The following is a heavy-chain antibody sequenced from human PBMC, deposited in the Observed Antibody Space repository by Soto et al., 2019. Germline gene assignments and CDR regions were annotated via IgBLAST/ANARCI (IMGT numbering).Heavy chain of an antibody. CDR2: IYYSGST. D-gene: IGHD5-18*01. J-gene: IGHJ5*02. Sequence: QLQLQESGPGLVKPSETLSLTCTVSGGSISSSSYYWGWIRQPPGKGLEWIGSIYYSGSTYYNPSLKSRVTISVDTSKNQFSLKLSSVTAADTAVYYCARDLLSDTAMVTPGWFDPWGQGTLVTVSS. CDR1: GGSISSSSYY. CDR3: ARDLLSDTAMVTPGWFDP. V-gene: IGHV4-39*02.